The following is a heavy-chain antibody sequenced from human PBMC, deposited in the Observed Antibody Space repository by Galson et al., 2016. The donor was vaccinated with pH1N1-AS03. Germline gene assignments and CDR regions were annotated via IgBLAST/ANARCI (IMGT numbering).Heavy chain of an antibody. V-gene: IGHV5-51*01. Sequence: QSGAEVKKPGDSLTISCQASGYIFTSFWIGWVRQMPGKGQEWMGIIYPDDSDTRYSPSFQGQVTISADKSITTAYLQWTSLKASDTAIYYCAKRYGYYFDYWGQGTPVTVSS. D-gene: IGHD2-15*01. CDR1: GYIFTSFW. CDR3: AKRYGYYFDY. CDR2: IYPDDSDT. J-gene: IGHJ4*02.